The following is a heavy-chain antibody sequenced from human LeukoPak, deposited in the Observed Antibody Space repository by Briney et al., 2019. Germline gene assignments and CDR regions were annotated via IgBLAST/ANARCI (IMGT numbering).Heavy chain of an antibody. V-gene: IGHV1-24*01. J-gene: IGHJ4*02. CDR1: GYTLTELS. CDR2: FDPEDGET. CDR3: ATRIAARPRGVFDY. Sequence: ASVTVSCKVSGYTLTELSMHWVRQAPGKGLEWMGGFDPEDGETTYAQKFQGRVTMTEDTSTDTAYMELSSLRSEDTAVYYCATRIAARPRGVFDYWGQGTLVTVSS. D-gene: IGHD6-6*01.